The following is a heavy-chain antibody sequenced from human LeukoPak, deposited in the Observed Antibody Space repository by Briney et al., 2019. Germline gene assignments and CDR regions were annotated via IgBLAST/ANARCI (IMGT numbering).Heavy chain of an antibody. V-gene: IGHV3-30-3*01. CDR3: ARKRGYSYGYYFDY. CDR2: ISYDGSNK. D-gene: IGHD5-18*01. CDR1: GFTFSSYA. Sequence: PGGSLRLSCAASGFTFSSYAMHWVRQAPGKGLEWVAVISYDGSNKYYADSVKGRFTISRDNSKNTLYLQMNSLRAEDTAVYYCARKRGYSYGYYFDYWGQGTLVTVSS. J-gene: IGHJ4*02.